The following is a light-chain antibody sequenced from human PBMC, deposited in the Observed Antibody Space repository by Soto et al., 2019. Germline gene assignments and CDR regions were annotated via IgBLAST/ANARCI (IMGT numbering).Light chain of an antibody. CDR1: SCNIGSNN. J-gene: IGLJ2*01. CDR3: AAWDGSLNGWV. Sequence: QSVLTQAPSASGSPGQRITISCSGSSCNIGSNNVSWYQQVPGTAPKLLIYSNDQRPSGVPDRFSGSKSGTSASLAIGGLQAEDEADYYCAAWDGSLNGWVFGGGTKLTVL. V-gene: IGLV1-44*01. CDR2: SND.